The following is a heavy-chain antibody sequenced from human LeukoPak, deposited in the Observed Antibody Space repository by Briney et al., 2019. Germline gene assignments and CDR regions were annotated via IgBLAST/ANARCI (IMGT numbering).Heavy chain of an antibody. J-gene: IGHJ3*01. V-gene: IGHV5-51*01. CDR1: GYSFTSYW. CDR2: IYPGDSDT. Sequence: GESLKISCKGSGYSFTSYWIGWVRQMPGKGLEWMGIIYPGDSDTRYSPSFQGQVTISADKSISTAYLQWSSLKASDTAMYYCARRAGLRWLQLWNWAFDLGGQGTMVTVSS. CDR3: ARRAGLRWLQLWNWAFDL. D-gene: IGHD5-24*01.